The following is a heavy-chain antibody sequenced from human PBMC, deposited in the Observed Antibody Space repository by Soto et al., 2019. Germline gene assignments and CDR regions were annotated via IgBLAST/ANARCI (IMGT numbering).Heavy chain of an antibody. D-gene: IGHD3-22*01. J-gene: IGHJ5*02. Sequence: SVQVSCKASGGPFSSYAISWVRQAPGQGLEWMGGIIPVFGTANYAQKFQGRVTITADESTSTAYMELSSLRSEDTAVYYCASHKTDYDDSSGYYHGFDRWG. V-gene: IGHV1-69*13. CDR3: ASHKTDYDDSSGYYHGFDR. CDR2: IIPVFGTA. CDR1: GGPFSSYA.